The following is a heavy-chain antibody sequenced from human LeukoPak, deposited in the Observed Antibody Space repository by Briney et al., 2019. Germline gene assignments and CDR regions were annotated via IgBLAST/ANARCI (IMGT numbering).Heavy chain of an antibody. J-gene: IGHJ4*02. CDR2: INHSGST. V-gene: IGHV4-34*01. Sequence: SETLSLTCAVYGGSFSGYYWSWTRQPPGKGLEWIGEINHSGSTNYNPSLKSRVTISVDTSKNQFSLKLSSVTAADTAVYYCARLPITIFGVVYQNYFDYWGQGTLVTVSS. D-gene: IGHD3-3*01. CDR1: GGSFSGYY. CDR3: ARLPITIFGVVYQNYFDY.